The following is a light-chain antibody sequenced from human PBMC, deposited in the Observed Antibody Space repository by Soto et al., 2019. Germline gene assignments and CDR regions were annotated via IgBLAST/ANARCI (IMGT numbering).Light chain of an antibody. CDR2: AAS. J-gene: IGKJ4*01. V-gene: IGKV1-9*01. CDR1: QGISSY. CDR3: QQLNSYPLT. Sequence: DIQLTQSPSFLSASVGDRVTITCGASQGISSYLAWYRQKPGKAPMLLIYAASTLQSGVPSRFSGRGSGTEFTLTISSLQPEDFATYYCQQLNSYPLTFGGGTKVDIK.